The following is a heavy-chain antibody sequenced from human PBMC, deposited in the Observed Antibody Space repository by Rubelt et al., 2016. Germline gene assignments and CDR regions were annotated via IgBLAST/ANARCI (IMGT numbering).Heavy chain of an antibody. CDR3: AGGVSSSWYNWFDP. V-gene: IGHV4-4*08. CDR1: GGSISSYY. D-gene: IGHD6-13*01. Sequence: QVQLQESGPGLVKPSETLSLTCTVSGGSISSYYWSWIRQPPGKGLAWLGYTYSSGSTNYNPALKGRVPRYVDLSKNQVSLKLRFVTAAETAVYYCAGGVSSSWYNWFDPWGQGTLVTVSS. J-gene: IGHJ5*02. CDR2: TYSSGST.